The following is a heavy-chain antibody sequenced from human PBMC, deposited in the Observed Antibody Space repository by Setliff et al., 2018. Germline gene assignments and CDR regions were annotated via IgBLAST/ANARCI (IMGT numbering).Heavy chain of an antibody. D-gene: IGHD1-1*01. Sequence: KASETLSLTCDVSGISITSGHYWGWIRQPPGKGLEWIATIYHRGRTYYNPSLDSRVTISLDTSKNQYPLRLRSVTAADTAVYYCASPRRDDLDTPFDAFDLWGKGTKVTVSS. V-gene: IGHV4-38-2*01. CDR3: ASPRRDDLDTPFDAFDL. CDR2: IYHRGRT. CDR1: GISITSGHY. J-gene: IGHJ3*01.